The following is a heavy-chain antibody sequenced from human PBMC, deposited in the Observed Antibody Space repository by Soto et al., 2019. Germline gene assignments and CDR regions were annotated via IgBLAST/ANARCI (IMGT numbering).Heavy chain of an antibody. Sequence: DVQLVESGGTLVQPGGSLRLSCAASGFTFSTYCMNWVRQVPGKGLVWLAGMKSDGTRTNYADSVKGRFTISRDNVKNPPSLPMIALRGEDTAVYYCTRLTGDHVVFFSSGMDLRGRGTAVTVSS. CDR1: GFTFSTYC. D-gene: IGHD2-21*01. CDR3: TRLTGDHVVFFSSGMDL. CDR2: MKSDGTRT. V-gene: IGHV3-74*01. J-gene: IGHJ6*04.